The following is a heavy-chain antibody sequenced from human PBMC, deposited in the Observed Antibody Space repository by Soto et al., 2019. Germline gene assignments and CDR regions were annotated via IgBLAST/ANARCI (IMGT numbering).Heavy chain of an antibody. V-gene: IGHV3-30*18. CDR1: GFTFSSYG. Sequence: QVRLVESGGGVVQPGRSLRLSCAASGFTFSSYGMNWVSQAPGKGLEWVAVISYDGSNKYYADSVKGRFTISRDSSKNMLYLQMNSLRAEDTAVYYCAKEDSSSWHYYYGMVVWGQGTTVTVSS. CDR3: AKEDSSSWHYYYGMVV. J-gene: IGHJ6*02. CDR2: ISYDGSNK. D-gene: IGHD6-13*01.